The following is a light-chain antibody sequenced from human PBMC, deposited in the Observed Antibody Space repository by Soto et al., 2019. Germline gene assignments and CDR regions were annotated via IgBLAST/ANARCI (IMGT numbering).Light chain of an antibody. CDR1: QSGLYNSNNKNC. CDR2: WAS. CDR3: QQYYTTPYT. J-gene: IGKJ2*01. Sequence: DIVMTQSPDSLAVSLGERATINCKSSQSGLYNSNNKNCVAWYQQKPGQPPKLLIFWASTRESGVPDRFSGSGSGTDFTLTISRLQAEDVAVYYCQQYYTTPYTFGQGTKLEIK. V-gene: IGKV4-1*01.